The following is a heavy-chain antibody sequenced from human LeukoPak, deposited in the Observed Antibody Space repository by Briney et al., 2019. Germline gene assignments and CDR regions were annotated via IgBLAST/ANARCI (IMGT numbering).Heavy chain of an antibody. V-gene: IGHV3-9*01. D-gene: IGHD3-9*01. J-gene: IGHJ4*02. CDR1: GFTLDDYA. CDR2: ISWNSGSI. CDR3: AKDMRTEYYDILTGYLDY. Sequence: PGRSLRLSCAASGFTLDDYAMHWVRQAPGKGLEWVSGISWNSGSIGYADSVKGRFTISRDNAKNSLYLQMNSLRAEDTALYYCAKDMRTEYYDILTGYLDYWGQGTLVTVSS.